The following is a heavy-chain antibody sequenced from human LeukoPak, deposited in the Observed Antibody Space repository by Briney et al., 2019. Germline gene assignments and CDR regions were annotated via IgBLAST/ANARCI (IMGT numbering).Heavy chain of an antibody. CDR3: AKDAPRIFGVVIINWFDP. V-gene: IGHV1-69*13. D-gene: IGHD3-3*02. J-gene: IGHJ5*02. Sequence: SVKVSCKASGGTFSSYAINWVRQAPGQGLEWMGGIIPIFRTPNYAQKFQGRVTITADESTSTAYMELSSLRSEDTAVYYCAKDAPRIFGVVIINWFDPRGQGTLVTVSS. CDR2: IIPIFRTP. CDR1: GGTFSSYA.